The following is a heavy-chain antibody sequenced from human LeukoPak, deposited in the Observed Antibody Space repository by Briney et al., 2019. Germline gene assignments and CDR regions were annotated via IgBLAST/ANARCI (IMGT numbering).Heavy chain of an antibody. J-gene: IGHJ3*02. CDR1: GFTFSSYW. V-gene: IGHV3-21*01. CDR2: ISSSSSYI. CDR3: ARDQPLSDAFDI. Sequence: GGSLRLSCAASGFTFSSYWMSWARQAPGKGLEWVSSISSSSSYIYYADSVKGRFTISRDNAKNSLYLQMNSLRAENTAVYYCARDQPLSDAFDIWGQGTMVTVSS.